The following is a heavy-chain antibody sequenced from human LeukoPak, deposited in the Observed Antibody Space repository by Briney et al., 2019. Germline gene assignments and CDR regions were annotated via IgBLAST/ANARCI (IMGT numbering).Heavy chain of an antibody. CDR3: ARDGEIGFLQWKNWFDP. CDR2: IDTNTGNP. CDR1: EYTFTSYA. Sequence: GASVKVSCKASEYTFTSYAMNWVRQAPGQGLEWMGWIDTNTGNPTYAQGFTGRFVFSLDTSVSTAYLQITSLKAEDTAVYYCARDGEIGFLQWKNWFDPWGQGALVIASS. J-gene: IGHJ5*02. D-gene: IGHD3-3*01. V-gene: IGHV7-4-1*02.